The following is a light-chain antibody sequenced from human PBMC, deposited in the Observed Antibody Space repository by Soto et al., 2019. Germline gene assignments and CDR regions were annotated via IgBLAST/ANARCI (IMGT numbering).Light chain of an antibody. J-gene: IGKJ5*01. CDR3: QQAASFPIT. Sequence: DIQITQSPSSVSASVGDRVTITCRSSEDISTWLAWYQQKPGKAPNLLIYTASSLQSGVPSRFSGSGSGTDFTLTINGLQPEDFATYYCQQAASFPITFGQGTRLEIK. CDR2: TAS. V-gene: IGKV1-12*01. CDR1: EDISTW.